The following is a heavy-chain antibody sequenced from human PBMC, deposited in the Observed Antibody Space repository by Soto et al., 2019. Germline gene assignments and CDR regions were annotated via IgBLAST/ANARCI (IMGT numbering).Heavy chain of an antibody. CDR3: AQGYDILTGSPWRLDP. Sequence: ASVKVSCKASGYTFTSYAMNWVRQAPGQGLEWMGWINTNTGNPTYAQGFTGRFVFSLDTSVGTAYLQICSLKAEDTAVYYCAQGYDILTGSPWRLDPWGQGTLVTVYS. J-gene: IGHJ5*02. D-gene: IGHD3-9*01. CDR2: INTNTGNP. V-gene: IGHV7-4-1*01. CDR1: GYTFTSYA.